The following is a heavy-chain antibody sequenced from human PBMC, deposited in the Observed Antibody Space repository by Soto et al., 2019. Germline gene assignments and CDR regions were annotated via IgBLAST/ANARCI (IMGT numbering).Heavy chain of an antibody. V-gene: IGHV3-30-3*01. CDR3: ARDHWSGSPARIDY. CDR1: GFTFSSYA. Sequence: QVQLVESGGGVVQPGRSLRLSCAASGFTFSSYAMHWVRQAPGKGLEWVAVISYEGSNKYYADSVKGRFTISRDNSKNTLYLQMNSLRAEDTAVYYCARDHWSGSPARIDYWGQGTLVTVSS. CDR2: ISYEGSNK. D-gene: IGHD1-26*01. J-gene: IGHJ4*02.